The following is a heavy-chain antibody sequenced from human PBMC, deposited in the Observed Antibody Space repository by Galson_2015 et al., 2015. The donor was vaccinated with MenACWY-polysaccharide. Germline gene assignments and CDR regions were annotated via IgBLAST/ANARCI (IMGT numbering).Heavy chain of an antibody. CDR3: ASPLGL. V-gene: IGHV5-51*03. J-gene: IGHJ4*02. CDR1: GYSSTSDW. Sequence: QSGAEVKKPGESLKISCKASGYSSTSDWIGWVRQMPGQGLEWMGLIYFSASYATYSPSFQGQVTISADKSITTAYLQWSSLKATDTAIYYCASPLGLWGQGTLVSVSS. CDR2: IYFSASYA.